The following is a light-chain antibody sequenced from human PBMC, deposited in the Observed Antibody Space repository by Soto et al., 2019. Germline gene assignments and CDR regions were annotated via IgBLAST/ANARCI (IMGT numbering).Light chain of an antibody. CDR3: SSYTSSSTLV. Sequence: QSALTQSASVSGSPGQSITISCTGTSSDVGGYNFVSWYQQHPGKAPKLMIFEVSHRPSGVSIRFSASKSGNTASLTISGLQAEDEADYYCSSYTSSSTLVFGTGTKLTVL. CDR2: EVS. J-gene: IGLJ1*01. V-gene: IGLV2-14*01. CDR1: SSDVGGYNF.